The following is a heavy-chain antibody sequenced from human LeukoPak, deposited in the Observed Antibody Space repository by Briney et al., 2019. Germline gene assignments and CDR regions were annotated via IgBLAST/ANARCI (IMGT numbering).Heavy chain of an antibody. CDR3: ATPSWGSRSRDY. CDR2: IYSGGST. CDR1: GFTVSSNY. J-gene: IGHJ4*02. Sequence: PGGSLRLSCAASGFTVSSNYMSWVRQAPGKGLEWVSVIYSGGSTYYADSVKGRFTISRDNSKKTLYLQMNSLTDEDTAVYYCATPSWGSRSRDYWGQGTLVTVSS. V-gene: IGHV3-53*01. D-gene: IGHD7-27*01.